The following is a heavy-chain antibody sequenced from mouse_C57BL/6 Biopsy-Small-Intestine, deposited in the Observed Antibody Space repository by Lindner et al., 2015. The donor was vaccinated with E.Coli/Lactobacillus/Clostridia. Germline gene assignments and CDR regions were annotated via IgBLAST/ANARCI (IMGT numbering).Heavy chain of an antibody. Sequence: SVKVSCKASGGTFSNYAISWVRQAPGQRLEWMGRIIPILGTSNYAQKFQARVTITADESTSTAYMELSSLRSDDTAVYYCARGGQYYSSGQFPGYGLDVWGPGTTVTVSS. D-gene: IGHD3-1*01. CDR3: ARGGQYYSSGQFPGYGLDV. CDR1: GGTFSNYA. V-gene: IGHV1-81*01. J-gene: IGHJ1*01. CDR2: IIPILGTS.